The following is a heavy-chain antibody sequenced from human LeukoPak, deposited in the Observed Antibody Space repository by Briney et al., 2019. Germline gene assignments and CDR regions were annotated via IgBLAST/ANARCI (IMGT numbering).Heavy chain of an antibody. CDR2: ISGSGGST. V-gene: IGHV3-23*01. J-gene: IGHJ4*02. CDR1: GFTFSSYA. CDR3: AKSGYYDILTGYDY. D-gene: IGHD3-9*01. Sequence: GGSLRLSCAASGFTFSSYAMSWVRQAPGKGLEWVSAISGSGGSTYYADSVKGRFTISRDNSKNTLYLQMNSLRAADTAVYYCAKSGYYDILTGYDYWGQGTLVTVSS.